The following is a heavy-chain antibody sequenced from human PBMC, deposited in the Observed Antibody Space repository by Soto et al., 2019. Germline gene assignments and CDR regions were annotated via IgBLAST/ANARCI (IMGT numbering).Heavy chain of an antibody. CDR2: ISGSDGKT. V-gene: IGHV3-23*01. J-gene: IGHJ4*02. Sequence: GGSLRLSCAASGFSFGSYALSWVRQAPGKGLEWVSTISGSDGKTFYADAVKGRFSISRDTSQNTLYLQMNSLRADDTAIYYYARWSYLDYWGQGTLVNVSP. D-gene: IGHD3-3*01. CDR3: ARWSYLDY. CDR1: GFSFGSYA.